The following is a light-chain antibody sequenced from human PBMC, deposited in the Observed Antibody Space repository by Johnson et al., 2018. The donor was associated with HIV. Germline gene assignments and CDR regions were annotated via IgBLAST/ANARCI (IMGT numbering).Light chain of an antibody. Sequence: QSLLTQPPSVSAAPGQKVTISCSGSSSNIGNNYVSWYQQLPGTAPKLLIHENNKRPSGIPDRFSGSKSGTSATLGITGLQTGDEADYYCGTWDSSLSAGGVFGTGTKVTGL. J-gene: IGLJ1*01. V-gene: IGLV1-51*02. CDR3: GTWDSSLSAGGV. CDR1: SSNIGNNY. CDR2: ENN.